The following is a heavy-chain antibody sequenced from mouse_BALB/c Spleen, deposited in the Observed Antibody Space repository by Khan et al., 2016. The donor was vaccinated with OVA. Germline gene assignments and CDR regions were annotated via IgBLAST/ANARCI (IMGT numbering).Heavy chain of an antibody. CDR2: ISTYSGNT. CDR3: ARPAYGGYYDY. D-gene: IGHD1-1*02. CDR1: GYTFTDYA. J-gene: IGHJ2*01. Sequence: QVQLQQSGPELVRPGVSAKISCKGSGYTFTDYAMYWVKQSHAKSLEWTGLISTYSGNTNYNQKFKGKATMTVDKSSSTAYMELARLTSENSACYYCARPAYGGYYDYWGQGTTLTVSS. V-gene: IGHV1S137*01.